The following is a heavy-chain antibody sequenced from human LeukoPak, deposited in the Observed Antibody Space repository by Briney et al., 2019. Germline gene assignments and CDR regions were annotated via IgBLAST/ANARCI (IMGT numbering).Heavy chain of an antibody. J-gene: IGHJ3*02. CDR3: TRDDADRDAFDI. CDR2: INPNGGAT. V-gene: IGHV1-2*02. CDR1: GYTFTGYY. Sequence: ASVKVSCKASGYTFTGYYLHWVRQAPGQGLEWMAYINPNGGATNYAQNFQGRVSVTRDTSTNTAYMELSRLRSDDTAVYYCTRDDADRDAFDIWGQGTMVTVSS.